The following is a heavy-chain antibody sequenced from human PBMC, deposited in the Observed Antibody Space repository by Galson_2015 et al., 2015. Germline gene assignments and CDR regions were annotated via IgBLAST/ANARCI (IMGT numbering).Heavy chain of an antibody. Sequence: SLRLSCAASGFTFDDYPMHWVRHAPGKGLEWVSLISWDGGSTYYADSVKGRFTISRDNSKNSLYLQMNSLRTEDTALYYCAKDLGYRSSTSCYDGYLDYWGQGTLVTVSS. CDR1: GFTFDDYP. V-gene: IGHV3-43*01. CDR3: AKDLGYRSSTSCYDGYLDY. CDR2: ISWDGGST. D-gene: IGHD2-2*01. J-gene: IGHJ4*02.